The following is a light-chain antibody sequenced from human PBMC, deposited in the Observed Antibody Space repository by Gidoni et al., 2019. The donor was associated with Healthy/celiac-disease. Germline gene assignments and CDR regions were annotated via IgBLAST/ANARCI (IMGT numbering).Light chain of an antibody. CDR2: GAS. CDR1: QSVSSSY. V-gene: IGKV3-20*01. J-gene: IGKJ1*01. CDR3: QQYGSSVWT. Sequence: IVLTHSPGTLSLSPGESATLPCRASQSVSSSYLAWYQQKPGQAHRLLIYGASSRATGIHDRFSGSGSGKDFTITISRLEPEDFAVYYCQQYGSSVWTFGQGTKVEIK.